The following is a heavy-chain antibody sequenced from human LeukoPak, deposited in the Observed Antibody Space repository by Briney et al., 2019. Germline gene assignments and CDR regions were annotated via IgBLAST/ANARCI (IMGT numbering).Heavy chain of an antibody. CDR3: ARDPGIAAAGDYYYMDV. Sequence: SVKVSCKASGGTFSSYAISWVRQAPGQGLEWMGGIIPIFGTANYAQTCQRRVTITAAESTSTAYMELSSLRSEDTAVYYCARDPGIAAAGDYYYMDVWGKGTTVTVSS. D-gene: IGHD6-13*01. CDR1: GGTFSSYA. CDR2: IIPIFGTA. J-gene: IGHJ6*03. V-gene: IGHV1-69*01.